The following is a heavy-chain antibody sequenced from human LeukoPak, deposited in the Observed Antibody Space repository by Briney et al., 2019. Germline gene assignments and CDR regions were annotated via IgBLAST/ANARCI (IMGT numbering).Heavy chain of an antibody. CDR1: GFTFSTYS. V-gene: IGHV3-21*01. J-gene: IGHJ4*02. CDR3: ARFRLNWNYFGPDY. Sequence: GGSLRLSCAASGFTFSTYSLNWVRQSPGKGLEWVSSISSSSSYIYYADSVKGRFTISRDNAKNSLYLQMNSLRAEDTAVYYCARFRLNWNYFGPDYRGQGTLVTVSS. D-gene: IGHD1-7*01. CDR2: ISSSSSYI.